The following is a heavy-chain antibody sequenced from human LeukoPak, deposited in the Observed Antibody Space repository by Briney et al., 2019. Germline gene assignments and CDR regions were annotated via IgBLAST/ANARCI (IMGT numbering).Heavy chain of an antibody. J-gene: IGHJ4*02. Sequence: SETLSLTCTVSGGSISSYYWSWIRQPAGKGLEWIGRIYTSGSTNYNPSLKSRVTMSVDTSKNQFSLKLSSVTAADTAVYYCARDGDSRSWLSQGERFDYWGQGTLVTVSS. CDR1: GGSISSYY. V-gene: IGHV4-4*07. CDR2: IYTSGST. D-gene: IGHD6-13*01. CDR3: ARDGDSRSWLSQGERFDY.